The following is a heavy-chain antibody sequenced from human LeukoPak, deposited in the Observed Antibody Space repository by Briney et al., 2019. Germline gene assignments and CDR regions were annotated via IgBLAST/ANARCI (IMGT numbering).Heavy chain of an antibody. CDR1: GFTFSSHS. CDR3: AATEGTRAGLDY. Sequence: PGGSLRLSCAASGFTFSSHSMNWVRQAPGKGLEWVSSISSSSSYIYYADSVKGRFTISRDNAKNSLYLQMNSLRAEDTAVYYCAATEGTRAGLDYWGQGTLVTVSS. CDR2: ISSSSSYI. D-gene: IGHD2-8*01. V-gene: IGHV3-21*01. J-gene: IGHJ4*02.